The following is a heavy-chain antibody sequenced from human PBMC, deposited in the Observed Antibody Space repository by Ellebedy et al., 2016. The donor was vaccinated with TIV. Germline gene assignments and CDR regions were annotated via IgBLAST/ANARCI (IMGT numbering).Heavy chain of an antibody. Sequence: AASVKVSCKASGYSFTSYGISWVRQAPGQGPEWMGWINAYNGNTNIAQKFQGRVTMTTDTSTSTAYMEVRRLRSDDTAVYYCAREIGAGPVVFQYWGQGTLVIVSS. J-gene: IGHJ1*01. V-gene: IGHV1-18*04. CDR2: INAYNGNT. D-gene: IGHD6-19*01. CDR3: AREIGAGPVVFQY. CDR1: GYSFTSYG.